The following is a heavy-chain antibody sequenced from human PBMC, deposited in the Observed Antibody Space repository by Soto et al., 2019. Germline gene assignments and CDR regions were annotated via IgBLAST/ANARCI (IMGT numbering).Heavy chain of an antibody. Sequence: PGGSLRLSCAASGFTFSSYGMHWVRQAPGKGLEWVAVISYDGSNKYYADSVKGRFTISRDNSKNTLFVQMNSLRAEDTAVYYCARGGNNNWNYDSYYYWGQGTLVTVSS. CDR2: ISYDGSNK. V-gene: IGHV3-30*03. J-gene: IGHJ4*02. CDR3: ARGGNNNWNYDSYYY. CDR1: GFTFSSYG. D-gene: IGHD1-7*01.